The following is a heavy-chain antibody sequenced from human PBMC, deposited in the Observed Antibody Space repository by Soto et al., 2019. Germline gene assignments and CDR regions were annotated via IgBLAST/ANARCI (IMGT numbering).Heavy chain of an antibody. D-gene: IGHD3-10*01. CDR2: IDWDDDK. J-gene: IGHJ4*02. CDR3: ARSHSYGSGSLPDY. CDR1: GFSLSTSGMC. V-gene: IGHV2-70*01. Sequence: SGPTLVNPTQTLTVTCTFSGFSLSTSGMCVSWIRQPPGKALEWLAFIDWDDDKYYSASLKTRLTISKDTSKNQVVLTMTNMDPVDTATYYFARSHSYGSGSLPDYCGQGTLVTVSS.